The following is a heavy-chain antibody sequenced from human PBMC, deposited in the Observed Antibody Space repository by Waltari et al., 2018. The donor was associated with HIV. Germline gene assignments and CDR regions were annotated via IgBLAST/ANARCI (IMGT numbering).Heavy chain of an antibody. CDR3: ATGTACTGGGDPCYWRIAP. CDR1: GYTFSDYA. D-gene: IGHD2-8*02. V-gene: IGHV1-3*01. CDR2: INPGNGHT. J-gene: IGHJ5*02. Sequence: QIQFVQSGAEVREPGASVTVSCRTSGYTFSDYAIHWVREAPGQGIEWMGWINPGNGHTKYTQYFQGRVTITRDTSANTAYMELDSLISEDTAIYYCATGTACTGGGDPCYWRIAPWGQGTLVTVSS.